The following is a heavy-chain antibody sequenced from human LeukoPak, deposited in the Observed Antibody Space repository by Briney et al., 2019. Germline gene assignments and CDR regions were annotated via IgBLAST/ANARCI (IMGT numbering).Heavy chain of an antibody. Sequence: GGSLRLSCAASGFTFSSYWMSWVRQAPGKGLEWVANINQDGSGKYYVDSVKGRFTISRDNAKNSLYLQMNSLRAEDTAVYYCARDGDDGSSYYSDYWGQGTLVTVSS. CDR1: GFTFSSYW. CDR2: INQDGSGK. CDR3: ARDGDDGSSYYSDY. J-gene: IGHJ4*02. V-gene: IGHV3-7*03. D-gene: IGHD3-22*01.